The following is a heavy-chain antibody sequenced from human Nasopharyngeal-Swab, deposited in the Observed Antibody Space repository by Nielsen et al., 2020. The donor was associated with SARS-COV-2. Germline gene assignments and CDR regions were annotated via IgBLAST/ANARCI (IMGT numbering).Heavy chain of an antibody. CDR2: ISWNSGSI. D-gene: IGHD4-17*01. J-gene: IGHJ4*02. V-gene: IGHV3-9*01. CDR3: AKDIGSYGDYVFDY. CDR1: GFTFDDYA. Sequence: GGSLRLSCAASGFTFDDYAMRWVRQAQGKGLEWVSGISWNSGSIGYADSVKGRFTISRDNAKNSLYLQMNSLRAEDTALYYCAKDIGSYGDYVFDYWGQGTLVTVSS.